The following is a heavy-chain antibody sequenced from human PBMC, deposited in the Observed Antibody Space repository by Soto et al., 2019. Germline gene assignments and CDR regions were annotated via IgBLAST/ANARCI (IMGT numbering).Heavy chain of an antibody. D-gene: IGHD3-22*01. J-gene: IGHJ3*01. CDR3: ARGFGYDANVYFLAAFDV. Sequence: QVQLQQSGPVLAKPSQTLSLTCTVSGSSLSSGNYSWTWIRQVPGKDLEWVGHIFHTVTSISTPSLRSRLRMSLGTFDTQLFLTVSSVSGADTAVYDFARGFGYDANVYFLAAFDVCGHGTLGSVS. V-gene: IGHV4-30-4*01. CDR2: IFHTVTS. CDR1: GSSLSSGNYS.